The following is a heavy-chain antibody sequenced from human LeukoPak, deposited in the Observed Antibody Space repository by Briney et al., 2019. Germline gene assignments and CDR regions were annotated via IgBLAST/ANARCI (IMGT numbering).Heavy chain of an antibody. CDR1: GGSISSSSDY. CDR2: IYYHENT. CDR3: ARGELLWFGELLYYMDV. D-gene: IGHD3-10*01. V-gene: IGHV4-39*07. Sequence: SETLSLTCTVSGGSISSSSDYWGWIRQAPGKGLEWIGSIYYHENTYYNSSLKSRVTISVDTSKNQFSLKLSSVTAADTAVYYCARGELLWFGELLYYMDVWGKGTTVTISS. J-gene: IGHJ6*03.